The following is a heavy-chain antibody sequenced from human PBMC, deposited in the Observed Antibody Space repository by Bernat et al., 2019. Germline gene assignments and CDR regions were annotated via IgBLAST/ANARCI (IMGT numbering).Heavy chain of an antibody. J-gene: IGHJ3*02. CDR2: ISYDGSNK. CDR1: GFTFSSYA. Sequence: QVQLVESGGGVVQPGRSLRLSCAASGFTFSSYAMHWVRQAPGKGLEWVVVISYDGSNKYYADSVKGRFTISRDNSKNTLYLQMNSLRAEDTAVYYCAREDDGGAFDIWGQGTMVTVSS. CDR3: AREDDGGAFDI. V-gene: IGHV3-30-3*01. D-gene: IGHD1-1*01.